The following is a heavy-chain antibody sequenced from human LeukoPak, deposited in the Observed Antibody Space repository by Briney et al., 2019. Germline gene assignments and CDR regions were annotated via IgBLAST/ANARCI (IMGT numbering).Heavy chain of an antibody. CDR3: ARDIAVAGSDDY. CDR1: GGSISSSSYY. J-gene: IGHJ4*02. Sequence: SETLSLTCTVSGGSISSSSYYWGWIRQPPGKGLEWIGSIYYSGSTYYNPSLKSRVTISVDTSKNQFSLKLSSVTAADTAVYYCARDIAVAGSDDYWGQGTLVTVSS. CDR2: IYYSGST. V-gene: IGHV4-39*02. D-gene: IGHD6-19*01.